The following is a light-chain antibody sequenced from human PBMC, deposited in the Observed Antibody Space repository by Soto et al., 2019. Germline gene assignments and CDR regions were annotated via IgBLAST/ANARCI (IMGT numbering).Light chain of an antibody. J-gene: IGKJ4*01. CDR1: QGVANY. Sequence: DIQLTQSPSFLSASVGDRVTSXXRASQGVANYFAWYQQKPGKAPKLXIYAASTLQGGVPSRFSGSGSGTEFTLTISSLQPEDFATYYCQQLNSYPLTFGGGTKVDIK. V-gene: IGKV1-9*01. CDR2: AAS. CDR3: QQLNSYPLT.